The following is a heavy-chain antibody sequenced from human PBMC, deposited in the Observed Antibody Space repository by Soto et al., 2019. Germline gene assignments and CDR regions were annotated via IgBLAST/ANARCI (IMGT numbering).Heavy chain of an antibody. CDR3: AREANGKTSYYDYLDY. CDR2: ISHDGGNI. J-gene: IGHJ4*02. Sequence: QVQLVESGGGVVQPGRSLRLSCAPSGFSFSNYAIHWVRQAPGRALEWVAVISHDGGNIFYADSVKGRFTISRDNSMNMMYLQMNSVRGEDTAVYFCAREANGKTSYYDYLDYWGQGTLVTVSS. D-gene: IGHD1-26*01. V-gene: IGHV3-30-3*01. CDR1: GFSFSNYA.